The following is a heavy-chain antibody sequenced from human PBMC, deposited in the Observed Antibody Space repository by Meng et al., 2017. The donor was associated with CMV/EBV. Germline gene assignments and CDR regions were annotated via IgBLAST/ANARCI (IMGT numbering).Heavy chain of an antibody. CDR2: MNPNSGNT. Sequence: ASVKVSCKASGYTFTSYDINWVRQATGQGLEWMGWMNPNSGNTGYAQKFQGRVTMTRNTSISTAYMELSSLRSEDTAVYYCARDLRVPARPLYYYYGMDVWGQGTTVTVSS. CDR3: ARDLRVPARPLYYYYGMDV. CDR1: GYTFTSYD. J-gene: IGHJ6*02. V-gene: IGHV1-8*01. D-gene: IGHD2-2*01.